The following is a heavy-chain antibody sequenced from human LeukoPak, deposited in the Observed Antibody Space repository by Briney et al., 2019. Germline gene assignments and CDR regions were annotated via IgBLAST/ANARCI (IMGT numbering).Heavy chain of an antibody. CDR3: AKDIAYQSPHNTDGMDV. V-gene: IGHV3-23*01. J-gene: IGHJ6*02. CDR1: GFTFSSYA. CDR2: ISGSGGST. D-gene: IGHD2-2*01. Sequence: PGGSLRLSCAASGFTFSSYAMSWVRQAPGKGLEWVSAISGSGGSTYYADSVKGRFTISRDNSKNTLYLQMNSLRAEDTAVYYCAKDIAYQSPHNTDGMDVWGQGTTVTVSS.